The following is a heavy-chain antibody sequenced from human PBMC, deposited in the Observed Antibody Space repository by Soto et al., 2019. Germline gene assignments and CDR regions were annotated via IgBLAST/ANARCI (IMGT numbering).Heavy chain of an antibody. CDR1: GFTFSSYG. D-gene: IGHD4-17*01. CDR3: AKGGDYGDNVPPRPTRLMDV. J-gene: IGHJ6*02. CDR2: ISYDGSNK. V-gene: IGHV3-30*18. Sequence: QVQLVESGGGVVQPGRSLRLSCAASGFTFSSYGMHWVRQAPGKGLEWVAVISYDGSNKYYGDSVKGRFTISRDNSKNTIYLQMNSLRADDTAVYYCAKGGDYGDNVPPRPTRLMDVWGQGTTVTVSS.